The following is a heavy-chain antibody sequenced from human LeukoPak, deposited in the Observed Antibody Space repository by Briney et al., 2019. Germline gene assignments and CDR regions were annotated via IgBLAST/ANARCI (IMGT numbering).Heavy chain of an antibody. CDR3: ARCTWLIGDIGSFDM. V-gene: IGHV3-48*01. D-gene: IGHD5-12*01. J-gene: IGHJ3*02. CDR2: ISSGGSIK. Sequence: GGSLRLSCAASGFTFSNAWMNWVRQAPGKGLEWVSHISSGGSIKYYADSLKGRFTISRDNPKNTLYLQMSSLRAEDTALYYCARCTWLIGDIGSFDMWGQGTMVTVSS. CDR1: GFTFSNAW.